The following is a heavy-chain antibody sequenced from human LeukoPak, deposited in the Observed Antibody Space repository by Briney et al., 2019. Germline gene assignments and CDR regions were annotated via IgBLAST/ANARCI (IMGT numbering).Heavy chain of an antibody. CDR1: GFTFDDYG. CDR2: ITWNGGST. D-gene: IGHD3-3*01. J-gene: IGHJ3*02. V-gene: IGHV3-20*04. CDR3: ARDGGNYDFWSGYYYAFDI. Sequence: GGSLRLSCAASGFTFDDYGMSWVRQAPGKGLEWVSGITWNGGSTGYADSVKGRFTISRDNAKNSLYLQMNSLRAEDTALYYCARDGGNYDFWSGYYYAFDIWGQGTMVTVSS.